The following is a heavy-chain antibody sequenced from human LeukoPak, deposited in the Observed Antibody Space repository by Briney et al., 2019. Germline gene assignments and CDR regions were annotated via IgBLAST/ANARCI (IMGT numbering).Heavy chain of an antibody. J-gene: IGHJ4*02. D-gene: IGHD6-19*01. V-gene: IGHV4-4*09. CDR1: GVSIGNYY. CDR3: VRGFSGLFYFFDH. Sequence: SETLSLTCTVSGVSIGNYYWTWLRQSPGKGLEWVGYIYRPGGTDYNASLKSRVSISVDKSENRFSLKLTSMTTADTAVYYCVRGFSGLFYFFDHWGQGALVTVSS. CDR2: IYRPGGT.